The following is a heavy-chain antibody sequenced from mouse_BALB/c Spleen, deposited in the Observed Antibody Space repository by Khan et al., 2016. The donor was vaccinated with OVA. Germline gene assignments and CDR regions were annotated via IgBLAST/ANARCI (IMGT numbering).Heavy chain of an antibody. J-gene: IGHJ2*01. CDR1: GYTFINYW. CDR2: INPSTAYT. V-gene: IGHV1-7*01. Sequence: QVQLKQSGAELAKPGASVKMSCKASGYTFINYWILWVKQRPGQGLEWIGYINPSTAYTEYNQNFKDKATLTADKSSRTAYMQLSSLTSEDSAVYYCARRGLRWDFDYWGQGTTLTVSS. CDR3: ARRGLRWDFDY. D-gene: IGHD1-1*01.